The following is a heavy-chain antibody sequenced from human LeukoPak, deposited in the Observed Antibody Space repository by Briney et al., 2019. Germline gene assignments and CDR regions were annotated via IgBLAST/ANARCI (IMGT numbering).Heavy chain of an antibody. D-gene: IGHD3-9*01. CDR3: ARIPVLRYFDWLPHYFDY. J-gene: IGHJ4*02. CDR2: IYPGDSDT. V-gene: IGHV5-51*01. Sequence: GESLKISCKGSGYRFTSYWIGWVRRMHGKGREWMGIIYPGDSDTRYTPSFQGQVTISADKSISTAYLQWSSLKASDTAMYYCARIPVLRYFDWLPHYFDYWGQGTLVTVSS. CDR1: GYRFTSYW.